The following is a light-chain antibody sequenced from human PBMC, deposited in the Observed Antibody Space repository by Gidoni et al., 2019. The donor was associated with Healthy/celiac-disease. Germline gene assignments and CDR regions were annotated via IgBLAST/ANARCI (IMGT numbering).Light chain of an antibody. Sequence: QSALTQPASVSGSPGQSITISCTGTSSDVGGYNYVSWYKQHTGKAPKLMIYEVSNRPSGVSNRFAGSKSGNTASLTISGLQAEDEADYYCSSYTSSSHVVFGGGTKLTVL. V-gene: IGLV2-14*01. CDR3: SSYTSSSHVV. CDR1: SSDVGGYNY. J-gene: IGLJ2*01. CDR2: EVS.